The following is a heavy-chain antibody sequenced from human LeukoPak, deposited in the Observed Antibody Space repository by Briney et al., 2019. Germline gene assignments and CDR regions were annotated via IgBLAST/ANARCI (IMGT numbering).Heavy chain of an antibody. J-gene: IGHJ4*02. V-gene: IGHV4-59*08. CDR3: ARIAVAGVNFDY. CDR2: FYYSGST. Sequence: ETLSLTCTVSGGSISSYYWSWIRQPPGKGLEWIGYFYYSGSTNYNPSLKSRVTISVDTSKNQFSLKLSSVTAADTAVYYCARIAVAGVNFDYWGQGTLVTVSS. CDR1: GGSISSYY. D-gene: IGHD6-19*01.